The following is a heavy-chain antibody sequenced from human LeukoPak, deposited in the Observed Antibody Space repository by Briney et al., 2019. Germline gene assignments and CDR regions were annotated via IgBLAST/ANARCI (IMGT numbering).Heavy chain of an antibody. CDR3: AREGGDFGAFDV. CDR2: ISYTGGNE. CDR1: GFTFSSYG. V-gene: IGHV3-30*19. J-gene: IGHJ3*01. D-gene: IGHD3-10*01. Sequence: PGGSLRLSCAASGFTFSSYGMHWVRQAPGKGLEWVAYISYTGGNEYYADPVKGRFTISRDNSKNTLYLQMNSLRTEDTAVYFCAREGGDFGAFDVWGQGTMVTVSS.